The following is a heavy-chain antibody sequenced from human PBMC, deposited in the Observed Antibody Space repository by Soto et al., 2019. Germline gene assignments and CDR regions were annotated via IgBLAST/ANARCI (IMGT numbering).Heavy chain of an antibody. V-gene: IGHV5-51*01. Sequence: PGESLKISCKGSGYTFTTYWIGRVRQMPGKGLEWMGIIYPGDSETRYSPSFQGQVTISADKAINTAYLQWNSLKASDTAIYYCARCPAARQWLLCDYWGQGTLVTVSS. CDR3: ARCPAARQWLLCDY. D-gene: IGHD2-2*01. J-gene: IGHJ4*02. CDR1: GYTFTTYW. CDR2: IYPGDSET.